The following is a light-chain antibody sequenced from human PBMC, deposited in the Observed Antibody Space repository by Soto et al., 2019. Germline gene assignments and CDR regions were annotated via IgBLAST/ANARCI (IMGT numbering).Light chain of an antibody. Sequence: DIQMTQSPSTLSASVGDRVTITCRASQSISSWLAWYQQKPGKAPKLLIYKASSLKSGVPSRFSGSGSGTEFTLTISSLQPDDCATYYCQQYNTYPLTFGGGTKVEIK. J-gene: IGKJ4*01. V-gene: IGKV1-5*03. CDR2: KAS. CDR3: QQYNTYPLT. CDR1: QSISSW.